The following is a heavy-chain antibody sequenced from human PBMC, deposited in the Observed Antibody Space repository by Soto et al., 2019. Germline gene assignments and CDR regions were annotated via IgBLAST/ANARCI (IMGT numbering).Heavy chain of an antibody. J-gene: IGHJ5*02. CDR2: ISAYNGNT. Sequence: QVQLVQSGAEVKKPGASVKVSCKASGYTFTSYGISWVRQAPGQGLEWMGWISAYNGNTNYAQKVQGRVTMTTDTATSTAYMELRSLRSDDTAVYYCARRYSSSVRLFRANWFDPWGQGTLVTVSS. V-gene: IGHV1-18*01. CDR1: GYTFTSYG. D-gene: IGHD6-13*01. CDR3: ARRYSSSVRLFRANWFDP.